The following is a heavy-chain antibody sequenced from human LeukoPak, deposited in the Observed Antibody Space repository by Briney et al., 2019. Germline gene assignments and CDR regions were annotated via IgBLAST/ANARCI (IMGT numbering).Heavy chain of an antibody. CDR3: AKDLGYNYGFGVDY. CDR1: GFTFSSYG. J-gene: IGHJ4*02. V-gene: IGHV3-30*18. D-gene: IGHD5-18*01. CDR2: ISYDGSNK. Sequence: GGSLRLSCAASGFTFSSYGMHWVRQAPGKGLEWVAVISYDGSNKYYADSVKGRFTISRDNSKNTLYLQMNSLRAEDTAVYYCAKDLGYNYGFGVDYWGQGTLVTVSS.